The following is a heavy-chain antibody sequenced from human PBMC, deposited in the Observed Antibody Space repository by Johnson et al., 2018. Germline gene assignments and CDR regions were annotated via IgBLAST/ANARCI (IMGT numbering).Heavy chain of an antibody. J-gene: IGHJ5*02. V-gene: IGHV3-23*04. CDR3: AKAPSGSYFPYNWFDP. CDR1: GFTFSNYA. D-gene: IGHD1-26*01. CDR2: ISGSGGST. Sequence: VQLVQSGGGLVQPGGSLRLSCAASGFTFSNYAMSWVRQAPGKGLEWVSVISGSGGSTYYADSVKGRFPISQDNYKNTLYLQMNSLRAEDTAVYYCAKAPSGSYFPYNWFDPWGQGTLVTVSS.